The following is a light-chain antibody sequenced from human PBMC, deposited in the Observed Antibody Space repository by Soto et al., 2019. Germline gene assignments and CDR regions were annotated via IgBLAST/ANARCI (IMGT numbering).Light chain of an antibody. CDR3: VLYMGSGIWV. J-gene: IGLJ3*02. Sequence: QTVVTQEPSFSVSPGGTVTLTCGLSSGSVSPSYYPGWFQQTPGQAPRALIYTTNTRSSGVPDRFSGSILGNKAALTITGAQADDESDYYCVLYMGSGIWVFGGGIKLTVL. CDR2: TTN. CDR1: SGSVSPSYY. V-gene: IGLV8-61*01.